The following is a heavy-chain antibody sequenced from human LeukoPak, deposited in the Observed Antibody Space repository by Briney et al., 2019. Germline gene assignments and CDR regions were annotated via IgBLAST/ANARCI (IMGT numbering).Heavy chain of an antibody. CDR3: AKLVVPAAMLGPSID. Sequence: GGSLRLSCAASGFTFSTFSSYAMSWVRQAPGKGLEWVSTISGSGGVTYYADSVKGRFTISRGNSKNTLYLQMISLRAEDTALYYCAKLVVPAAMLGPSIDWGQGTLVTVSS. CDR2: ISGSGGVT. J-gene: IGHJ4*02. CDR1: GFTFSTFSSYA. V-gene: IGHV3-23*01. D-gene: IGHD2-2*01.